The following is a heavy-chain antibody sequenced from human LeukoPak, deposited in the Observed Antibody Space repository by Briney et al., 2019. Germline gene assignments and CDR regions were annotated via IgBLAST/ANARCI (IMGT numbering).Heavy chain of an antibody. CDR2: IKSKKNGGTT. CDR3: ATSGSGWEYFDF. CDR1: GFTFNDAW. J-gene: IGHJ4*02. D-gene: IGHD6-19*01. Sequence: PGGSLRLSCAASGFTFNDAWMNWVRQAPGKGLEWVGHIKSKKNGGTTDFATLVKGRFTISRDDSRNTLYLQVNSLRTEDTAVYYCATSGSGWEYFDFWGQGTLVSVSS. V-gene: IGHV3-15*01.